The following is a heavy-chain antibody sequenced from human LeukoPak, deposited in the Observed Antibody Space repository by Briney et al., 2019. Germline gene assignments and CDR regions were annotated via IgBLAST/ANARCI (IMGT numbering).Heavy chain of an antibody. D-gene: IGHD3-3*01. CDR3: ARGFNDFWSGSQLEY. V-gene: IGHV3-30-3*01. CDR1: GFVFGGYA. CDR2: ISYDGGKT. J-gene: IGHJ4*02. Sequence: GGSLRLSCAASGFVFGGYAMHWVRQAPGKGLQWLAVISYDGGKTYYADSVEGRFTISRDNSKSTVYLEINSLRSEDTAIYYCARGFNDFWSGSQLEYWGQGTLVTVSS.